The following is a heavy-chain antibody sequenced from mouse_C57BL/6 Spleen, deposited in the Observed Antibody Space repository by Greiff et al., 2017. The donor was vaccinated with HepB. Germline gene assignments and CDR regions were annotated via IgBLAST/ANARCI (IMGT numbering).Heavy chain of an antibody. CDR3: ARWGDSSVYVAMDY. CDR1: GYTFTSYW. J-gene: IGHJ4*01. CDR2: IDPSDSYT. V-gene: IGHV1-69*01. D-gene: IGHD3-2*02. Sequence: QVQLQQPGAELVMPGASVKLSCKASGYTFTSYWMHWVKQRPGQGLEWIGEIDPSDSYTNYNQKFKGKSTLTVDKSSSTAYMQLSSLTSEDSAVYYCARWGDSSVYVAMDYWGQGTSVTVSS.